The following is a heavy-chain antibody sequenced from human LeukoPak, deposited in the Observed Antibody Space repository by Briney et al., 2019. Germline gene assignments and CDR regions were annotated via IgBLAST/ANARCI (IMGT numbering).Heavy chain of an antibody. CDR1: GGSISSYY. J-gene: IGHJ6*03. CDR3: ASEIGGRYYYDSNYMDV. Sequence: SETLSLTCTVSGGSISSYYWSWIRQTPGKGLEWIGYIYYSGSTNFNPSLKSRVTISVDTSKNQFSLKLSSVTAADTAVYYCASEIGGRYYYDSNYMDVWGKGTTVTISS. V-gene: IGHV4-59*08. D-gene: IGHD3-22*01. CDR2: IYYSGST.